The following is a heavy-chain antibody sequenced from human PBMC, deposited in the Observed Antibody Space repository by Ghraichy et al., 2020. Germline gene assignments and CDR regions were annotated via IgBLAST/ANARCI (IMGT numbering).Heavy chain of an antibody. CDR1: GGTISTYY. Sequence: SETLSLTCTVSGGTISTYYWTWIRQPPGKGLEWIGYIYYSGSTDYNPSLKSRVTISVDTSKNQFSLKMSSVTAADTAVYYCMRGGSTFDYWGQGTLVTVSS. CDR2: IYYSGST. V-gene: IGHV4-59*01. CDR3: MRGGSTFDY. D-gene: IGHD6-13*01. J-gene: IGHJ4*02.